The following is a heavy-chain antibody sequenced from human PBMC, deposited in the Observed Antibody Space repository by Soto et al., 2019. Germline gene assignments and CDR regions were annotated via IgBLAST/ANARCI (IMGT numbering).Heavy chain of an antibody. CDR2: ISSSIYI. CDR1: GFSFRSYS. CDR3: ARDFMTIRGVSYYYYGMDV. J-gene: IGHJ6*02. V-gene: IGHV3-21*06. Sequence: GGSLRLSCEASGFSFRSYSMNWVRQAPGKGLEWVSSISSSIYIYFADSVKGRFTISRDNAKNSLYLQMNSLRAEDTAVYYCARDFMTIRGVSYYYYGMDVWGQGTTVTVSS. D-gene: IGHD3-10*01.